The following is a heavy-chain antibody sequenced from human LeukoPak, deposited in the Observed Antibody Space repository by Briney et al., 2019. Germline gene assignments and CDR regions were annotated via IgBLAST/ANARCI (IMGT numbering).Heavy chain of an antibody. CDR2: MNPNSGNT. J-gene: IGHJ3*02. CDR1: GYTFTSYD. CDR3: ARHNIVVVPAAIPSDAFDI. D-gene: IGHD2-2*01. Sequence: GASVKVSCKASGYTFTSYDINWVRQATGQGLEWMGWMNPNSGNTGYAQKFQGRVTMTRNTSISTAYMELSSLRSGDTAVYYCARHNIVVVPAAIPSDAFDIWGQGTMVTVSS. V-gene: IGHV1-8*01.